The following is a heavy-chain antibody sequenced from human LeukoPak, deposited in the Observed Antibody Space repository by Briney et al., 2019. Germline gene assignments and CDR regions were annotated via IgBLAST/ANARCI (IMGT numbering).Heavy chain of an antibody. CDR3: ARSLYGSFDY. D-gene: IGHD3-10*01. CDR1: GFTFSSYS. V-gene: IGHV3-48*01. J-gene: IGHJ4*02. CDR2: ISSSSSTI. Sequence: GGSLRLSCAASGFTFSSYSMNWVRQAPGKGLEWVSHISSSSSTIYYADSVKGRFTISRDNAKNSLYLQMNTLRAEDTAVYYCARSLYGSFDYWGQGTLVTVSS.